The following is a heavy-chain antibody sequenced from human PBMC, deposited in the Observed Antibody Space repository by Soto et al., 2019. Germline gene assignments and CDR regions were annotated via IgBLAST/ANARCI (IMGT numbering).Heavy chain of an antibody. J-gene: IGHJ6*03. Sequence: IHLVLLVPGQGLEWMGWINPNSGGTNYAQKFQGWVTMTRDTSISTAYMELSRLRSDDTAVYYCAEGGVVNDSYTHFLGKAPPVAV. D-gene: IGHD1-1*01. CDR3: AEGGVVNDSYTHF. CDR2: INPNSGGT. V-gene: IGHV1-2*04.